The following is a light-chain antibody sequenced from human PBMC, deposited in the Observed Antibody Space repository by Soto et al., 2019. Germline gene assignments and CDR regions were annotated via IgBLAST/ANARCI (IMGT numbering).Light chain of an antibody. J-gene: IGKJ1*01. V-gene: IGKV1-5*01. Sequence: DIHMTQSASTMPASAGHRFNITCRASQSISNSLAWYQQKAGTAPKVLIYHASDLQSGVPSSCSGSGSGTEFSLTISSLQPDDFATYYCQQYTSYSFGQGTKVDIK. CDR1: QSISNS. CDR3: QQYTSYS. CDR2: HAS.